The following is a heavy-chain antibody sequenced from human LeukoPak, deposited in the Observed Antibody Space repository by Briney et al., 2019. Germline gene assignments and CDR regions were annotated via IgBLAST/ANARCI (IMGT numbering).Heavy chain of an antibody. V-gene: IGHV4-38-2*02. CDR2: IYHTGTT. D-gene: IGHD3-10*01. CDR3: ARKGRGPYGSVNGYFDY. Sequence: SETLSLTCTVSGYSISNGYYWGWIRQPPGKGLEWIGIIYHTGTTYYNSSLKSRVTISVDTSKNQFSLKLNFVTAADTAVYYCARKGRGPYGSVNGYFDYWGQGTLVTVSS. J-gene: IGHJ4*02. CDR1: GYSISNGYY.